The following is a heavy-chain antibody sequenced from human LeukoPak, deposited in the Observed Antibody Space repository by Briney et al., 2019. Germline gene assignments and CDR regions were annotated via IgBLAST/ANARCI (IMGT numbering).Heavy chain of an antibody. CDR1: GGTFSSYA. CDR2: IIPIFGTA. CDR3: ASIAARLRAFDI. J-gene: IGHJ3*02. V-gene: IGHV1-69*06. Sequence: SVKVSCKASGGTFSSYAISWVRQAPGQGLEWMGRIIPIFGTANYAQKFQGRVTITADKSTSTAYMELSSLRSEDTAVYYCASIAARLRAFDIWGQGTMVTVSS. D-gene: IGHD6-6*01.